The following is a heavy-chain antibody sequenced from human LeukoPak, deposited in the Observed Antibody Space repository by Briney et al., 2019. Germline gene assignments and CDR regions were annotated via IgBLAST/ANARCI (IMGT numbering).Heavy chain of an antibody. Sequence: SVKVSCKASGGTFSSYAISWVRQAPGQGLEWMGRIIPILGIANYAQKFQGRVTITADKSTSTAYMELSSLRSEDTAVYYCARLYMAAARPFDYWGQGTLVTVSS. D-gene: IGHD6-13*01. V-gene: IGHV1-69*04. J-gene: IGHJ4*02. CDR2: IIPILGIA. CDR1: GGTFSSYA. CDR3: ARLYMAAARPFDY.